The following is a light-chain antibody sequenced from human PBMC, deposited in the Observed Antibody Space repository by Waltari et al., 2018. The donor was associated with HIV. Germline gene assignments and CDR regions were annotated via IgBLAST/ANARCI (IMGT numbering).Light chain of an antibody. Sequence: QSALTQPASVSGSPGQSITISCTGTSSDVGGYNYVSWYHQHPGKAPKLMIYDVSKRPTGVSNRCSGSKSGNTASLTISGLQAEDEADYYCCSYAGSSTVVFGGGTKLTVL. CDR3: CSYAGSSTVV. CDR1: SSDVGGYNY. V-gene: IGLV2-23*02. CDR2: DVS. J-gene: IGLJ2*01.